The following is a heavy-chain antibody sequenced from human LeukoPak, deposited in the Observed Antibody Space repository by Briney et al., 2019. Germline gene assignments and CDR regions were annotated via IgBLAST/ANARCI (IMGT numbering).Heavy chain of an antibody. V-gene: IGHV3-7*01. Sequence: GGSLRLSCAASGFTFSSYWMSWVRQPPRKGLEWGANIKQDGSEKYYVASVKGRFTISRDNAKNSLYLQMNSLRAEDTAVYYCARTDLWFGELLSFDYWGQGTLVTVSS. CDR2: IKQDGSEK. J-gene: IGHJ4*02. CDR1: GFTFSSYW. CDR3: ARTDLWFGELLSFDY. D-gene: IGHD3-10*01.